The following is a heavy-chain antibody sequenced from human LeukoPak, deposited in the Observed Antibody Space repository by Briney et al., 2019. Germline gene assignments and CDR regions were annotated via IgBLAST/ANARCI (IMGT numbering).Heavy chain of an antibody. CDR3: TRGYYRVDF. CDR1: GFTFSSYA. J-gene: IGHJ4*02. CDR2: ISGGSPVI. D-gene: IGHD2-15*01. V-gene: IGHV3-48*01. Sequence: GGSLRLSCAASGFTFSSYAMSWVRQAPGKGLEWVSHISGGSPVIDYADSVKGRFTISRENAKNSLYLQMNSLRAEDTAVYYCTRGYYRVDFWGQGTLVTVSS.